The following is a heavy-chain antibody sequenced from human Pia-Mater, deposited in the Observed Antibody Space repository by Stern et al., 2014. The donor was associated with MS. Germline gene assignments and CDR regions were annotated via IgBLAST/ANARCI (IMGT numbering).Heavy chain of an antibody. Sequence: QLVQSGAEVNKPGASVKVSCKASGYTFTGYYMHWVRQAPGQGLEWMGRINPNSGGTNYAQKFQGRVTMTRDTSISTAYMELSRLRSDDTAVYYCARVSGVSGSYYFDYWGQGTLVTVSS. CDR2: INPNSGGT. V-gene: IGHV1-2*06. J-gene: IGHJ4*02. D-gene: IGHD1-26*01. CDR1: GYTFTGYY. CDR3: ARVSGVSGSYYFDY.